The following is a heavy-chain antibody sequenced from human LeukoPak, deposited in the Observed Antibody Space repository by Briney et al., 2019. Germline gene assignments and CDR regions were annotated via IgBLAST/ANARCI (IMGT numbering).Heavy chain of an antibody. CDR2: IYYSGST. CDR3: ARLKDIGVLPGTPYFDY. CDR1: GGSISSSSYY. J-gene: IGHJ4*02. V-gene: IGHV4-39*01. Sequence: SETLSLTCTVSGGSISSSSYYWGWVREPPGKALEWRGNIYYSGSTYYNPSLKRRVTISVDTSKNQFSLKLSPVTAADTAVYYCARLKDIGVLPGTPYFDYWGQGTLVTVSS. D-gene: IGHD2-2*01.